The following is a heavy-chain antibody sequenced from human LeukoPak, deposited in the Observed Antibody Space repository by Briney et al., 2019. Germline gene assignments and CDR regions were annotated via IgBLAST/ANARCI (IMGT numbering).Heavy chain of an antibody. V-gene: IGHV3-64D*06. D-gene: IGHD6-19*01. CDR2: ISSNGGTT. Sequence: GGSLRLSCSASGFTFSTYPMHWVRQAPGKGLEYVSSISSNGGTTYYADSVRGRFTISRDNSKNTLYLQMNSLRTEDTAVYYCVKDTNNPGVAGGDYWGQGTLVTVSS. CDR3: VKDTNNPGVAGGDY. J-gene: IGHJ4*02. CDR1: GFTFSTYP.